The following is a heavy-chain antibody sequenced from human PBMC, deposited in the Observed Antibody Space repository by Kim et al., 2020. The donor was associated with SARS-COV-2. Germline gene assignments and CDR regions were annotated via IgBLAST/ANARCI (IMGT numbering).Heavy chain of an antibody. J-gene: IGHJ3*02. CDR3: AKDNIYTHRETYYDMRMDAFDI. Sequence: GGSLRLSCAASGFTFDDYAMHWVRQAPGKGLEWVSLISGDGGSTYYADSVKGRFTISRDNSKNSLYLQMNSLRTEDTALYYCAKDNIYTHRETYYDMRMDAFDIWGQGTMVTVSS. D-gene: IGHD3-9*01. CDR1: GFTFDDYA. CDR2: ISGDGGST. V-gene: IGHV3-43*02.